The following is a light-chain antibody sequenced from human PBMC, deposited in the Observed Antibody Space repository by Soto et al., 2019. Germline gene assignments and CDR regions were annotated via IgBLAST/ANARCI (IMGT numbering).Light chain of an antibody. J-gene: IGKJ2*01. Sequence: DIQMTQSPSSLSASVGDRVTITCRASQTISRYLNWYQHKPGKAPKLLLYLASSLQSGVPSRFSGSGSGTDFTLTISSLQPEDFATYYCQQTYSTLYTFGQGTKLEIK. CDR2: LAS. CDR3: QQTYSTLYT. V-gene: IGKV1-39*01. CDR1: QTISRY.